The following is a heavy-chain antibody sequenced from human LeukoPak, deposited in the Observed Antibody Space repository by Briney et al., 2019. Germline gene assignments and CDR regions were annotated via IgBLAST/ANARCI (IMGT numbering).Heavy chain of an antibody. D-gene: IGHD3-22*01. Sequence: SETLSLTCAVYGGSFSGYYWSWIRQPPGKGLEWIGEINHSGSTNNNPSLKSRVTISVDTSKNQFSLKLSSVTAADTAVYFCARGGYYETSGYSDWGQGTLVTVSS. V-gene: IGHV4-34*01. CDR2: INHSGST. CDR1: GGSFSGYY. J-gene: IGHJ4*02. CDR3: ARGGYYETSGYSD.